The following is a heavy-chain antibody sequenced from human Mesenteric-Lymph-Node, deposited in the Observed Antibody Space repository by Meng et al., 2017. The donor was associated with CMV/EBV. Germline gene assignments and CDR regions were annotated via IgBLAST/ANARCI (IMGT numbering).Heavy chain of an antibody. CDR1: GFTFSNYA. CDR2: ISGGGGST. V-gene: IGHV3-23*01. CDR3: TKNNDFWSGSYFDY. Sequence: GGSLRLSCAASGFTFSNYAMTWVRQAPGKGLEWVSTISGGGGSTYYADSVKGRFTISRDNSKNTLYLQMNSLRAEDTAVYYCTKNNDFWSGSYFDYWGQGTLVTVSS. J-gene: IGHJ4*02. D-gene: IGHD3-3*01.